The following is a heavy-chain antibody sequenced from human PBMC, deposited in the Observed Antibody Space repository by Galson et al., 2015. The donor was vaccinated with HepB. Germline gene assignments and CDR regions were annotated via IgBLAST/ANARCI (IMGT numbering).Heavy chain of an antibody. CDR1: GFTFSYAW. CDR2: IKSKTDGGTT. J-gene: IGHJ4*02. Sequence: SLRLSCAASGFTFSYAWMSWVRQAPGKGLEWVGRIKSKTDGGTTEYAAPVKDRFTISRDDSKNTLYLQMNSLKTEDTAVYYGTTDLRWELTPLDYWGQGTLVTVSS. V-gene: IGHV3-15*01. CDR3: TTDLRWELTPLDY. D-gene: IGHD1-26*01.